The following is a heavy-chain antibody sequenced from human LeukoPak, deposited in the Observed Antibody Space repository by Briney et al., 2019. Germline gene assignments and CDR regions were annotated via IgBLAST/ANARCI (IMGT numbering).Heavy chain of an antibody. CDR3: ARTGNPATGDY. J-gene: IGHJ4*02. V-gene: IGHV3-23*01. D-gene: IGHD1-1*01. Sequence: PGGSLRLSCAASGFTFSSYGMSWVRQAPGKGLEWVSAISGSGGSTYYADSVKGRFTISRDNSKNTLYLLMNNLRGEDTAVYYCARTGNPATGDYWGQGTLVTVSS. CDR2: ISGSGGST. CDR1: GFTFSSYG.